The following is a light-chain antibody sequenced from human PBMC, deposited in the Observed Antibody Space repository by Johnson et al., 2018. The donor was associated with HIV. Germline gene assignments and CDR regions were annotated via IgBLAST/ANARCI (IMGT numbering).Light chain of an antibody. Sequence: QSVLTQPPSVSAAPGQKVTISCSGSSSNIGNNYVYWYQQFPGRAPKLLIYENNKRPSGIPDRFSGSKSGTSATLGITGLQTGDEADYYCGTWDSSLSAGVFGTGAKVTVL. CDR3: GTWDSSLSAGV. V-gene: IGLV1-51*02. CDR1: SSNIGNNY. J-gene: IGLJ1*01. CDR2: ENN.